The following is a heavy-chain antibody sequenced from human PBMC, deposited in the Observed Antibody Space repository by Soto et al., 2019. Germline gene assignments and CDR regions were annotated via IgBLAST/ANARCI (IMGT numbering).Heavy chain of an antibody. V-gene: IGHV5-10-1*01. D-gene: IGHD3-10*01. Sequence: PGESLKISCKGSGYSFTSYWISWVRQMPGKGLEWMGRIDPSDSYTNYSPSFQGHVTISADKSISTAYLQWSSLKASDTAMYYCARRDGGSGSYYNYYYYGMDVWGQGTTVPVSS. CDR2: IDPSDSYT. CDR3: ARRDGGSGSYYNYYYYGMDV. CDR1: GYSFTSYW. J-gene: IGHJ6*02.